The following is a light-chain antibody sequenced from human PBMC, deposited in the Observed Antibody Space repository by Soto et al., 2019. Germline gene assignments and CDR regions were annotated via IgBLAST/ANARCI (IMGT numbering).Light chain of an antibody. V-gene: IGKV1-12*01. CDR2: ASS. CDR3: QQANTFPIT. J-gene: IGKJ3*01. Sequence: DIQMTQSPSSVSASVGDTVTSTCRASQDILSWLAWYQQKPGEAPRLLIYASSNLQSGVPSRFSGSRSGTDFTLTISSLQPEDFATYYCQQANTFPITFGHGTRLDIK. CDR1: QDILSW.